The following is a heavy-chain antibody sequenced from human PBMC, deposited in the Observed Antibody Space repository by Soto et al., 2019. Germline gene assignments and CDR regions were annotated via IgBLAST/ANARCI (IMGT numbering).Heavy chain of an antibody. CDR3: ARQASSSSTPGQLVRVYSYYGMDV. D-gene: IGHD6-6*01. CDR2: IYCSGST. Sequence: SETLSLTCTVSGGSISSSSYYWGWIRQPPGQGLKWIMSIYCSGSTYYNPSLKSRVTISVDTSKNQLSLKLSSVTAADTAVYYCARQASSSSTPGQLVRVYSYYGMDVWGQGTTVTVSS. CDR1: GGSISSSSYY. J-gene: IGHJ6*02. V-gene: IGHV4-39*01.